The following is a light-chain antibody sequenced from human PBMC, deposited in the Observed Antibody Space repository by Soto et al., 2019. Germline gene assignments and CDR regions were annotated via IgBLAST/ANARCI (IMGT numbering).Light chain of an antibody. V-gene: IGLV2-14*01. CDR1: SSDVGGYNY. Sequence: QSVLTQPASVSGSPGQSITISCTGTSSDVGGYNYVSWYQQHPGKAPKLMIYDVSNRPSGVSNRFSGSKSGNTASLTISGLQAEDEADYYCSSCTSSSSSRVFGTGTKVTVL. CDR2: DVS. J-gene: IGLJ1*01. CDR3: SSCTSSSSSRV.